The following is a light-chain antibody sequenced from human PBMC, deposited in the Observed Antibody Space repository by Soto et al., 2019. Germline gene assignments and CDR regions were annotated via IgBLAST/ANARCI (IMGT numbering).Light chain of an antibody. CDR2: WAS. CDR3: QQYYTPPWT. Sequence: IQMTQSPSSLSASVGDRVTITCRASQGIRNDLAWYQQKPGQPPKLLIYWASTRESVVPDRFSGSGSGTDFTLTISSLQAEDVTVYYCQQYYTPPWTFGQGTKVDI. J-gene: IGKJ1*01. V-gene: IGKV4-1*01. CDR1: QGIRND.